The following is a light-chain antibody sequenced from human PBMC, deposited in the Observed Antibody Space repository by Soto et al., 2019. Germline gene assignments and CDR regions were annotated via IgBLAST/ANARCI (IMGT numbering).Light chain of an antibody. CDR2: DVS. CDR3: SSYTSSSTLVV. CDR1: SSDVGGYNY. Sequence: QSALTQPASVSGSPGQSITISCTGTSSDVGGYNYVSWCQQHPGKAPKLMIYDVSNRPSGVSNRFSGSKSGNTASLTISGLQDEDAADYYCSSYTSSSTLVVFGGGTKLTVL. V-gene: IGLV2-14*01. J-gene: IGLJ2*01.